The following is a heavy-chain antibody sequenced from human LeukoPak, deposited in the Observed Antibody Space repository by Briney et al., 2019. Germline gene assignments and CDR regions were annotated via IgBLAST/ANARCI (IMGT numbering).Heavy chain of an antibody. J-gene: IGHJ4*02. CDR2: ISSRIDYT. V-gene: IGHV3-21*01. D-gene: IGHD4-23*01. CDR1: GFTVSTTL. CDR3: ARENGDRWYFDY. Sequence: PGGSLRLACTVSGFTVSTTLMDWVRQAPGKGLEWVSSISSRIDYTYYADSVKGRFTISRDNAKNSLYLQMNSLRVEDTAVYYCARENGDRWYFDYWGQGTLVTVSS.